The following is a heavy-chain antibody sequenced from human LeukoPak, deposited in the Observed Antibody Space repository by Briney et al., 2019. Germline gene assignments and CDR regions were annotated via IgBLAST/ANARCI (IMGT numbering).Heavy chain of an antibody. J-gene: IGHJ4*02. CDR1: GDSIGTYF. D-gene: IGHD2-15*01. CDR2: VDHRGNT. CDR3: ARCVRGGSRWYFDY. Sequence: SETLSLTCSVSGDSIGTYFWNWIRQSPGKGLEWIGYVDHRGNTNYNPSLKTRVTISVDTSKNQFSPKLSSVTAADTAVYYCARCVRGGSRWYFDYWGQGTLVTVSS. V-gene: IGHV4-59*01.